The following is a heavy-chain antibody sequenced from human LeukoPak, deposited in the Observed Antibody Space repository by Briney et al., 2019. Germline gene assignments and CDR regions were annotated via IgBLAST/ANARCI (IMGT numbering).Heavy chain of an antibody. D-gene: IGHD6-19*01. J-gene: IGHJ3*02. CDR1: GGTFSSYA. CDR3: ARDQSIAVAGTRGVQAFDI. Sequence: SVKVSCKASGGTFSSYAISRVRQAPGQGLEWMGRIIPILGIANYAQKFQGRVTITADKSTSTAYMELSSLRSEDTAVYYCARDQSIAVAGTRGVQAFDIWGQGTMVTVSS. CDR2: IIPILGIA. V-gene: IGHV1-69*04.